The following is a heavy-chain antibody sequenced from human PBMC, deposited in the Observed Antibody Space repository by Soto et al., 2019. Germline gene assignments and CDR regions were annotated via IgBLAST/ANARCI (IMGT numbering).Heavy chain of an antibody. Sequence: ASVKVSCKASGYTFTGYYMHWVRQAPGQGLEWMGVINPSGGSTSYAQRFQGRVTMTRDTSTSTVYMELSSLGSEDTAVYYCARDHPNYSSSGVMRYFDYWG. CDR3: ARDHPNYSSSGVMRYFDY. D-gene: IGHD6-6*01. CDR1: GYTFTGYY. CDR2: INPSGGST. V-gene: IGHV1-46*01. J-gene: IGHJ4*03.